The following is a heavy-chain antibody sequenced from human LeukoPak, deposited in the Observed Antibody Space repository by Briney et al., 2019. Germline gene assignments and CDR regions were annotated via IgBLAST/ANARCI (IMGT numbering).Heavy chain of an antibody. D-gene: IGHD3-22*01. Sequence: ASVKVSCKASGYTFTSYDINWVRQATGQGLEWMGWMNPNSGNTGYAQKFQGRVTITRNTSISTAYMELSSLRSEDTAVYYCARGQYYYDSSGGNMDVWGKGTTVTVSS. CDR2: MNPNSGNT. V-gene: IGHV1-8*03. CDR3: ARGQYYYDSSGGNMDV. J-gene: IGHJ6*03. CDR1: GYTFTSYD.